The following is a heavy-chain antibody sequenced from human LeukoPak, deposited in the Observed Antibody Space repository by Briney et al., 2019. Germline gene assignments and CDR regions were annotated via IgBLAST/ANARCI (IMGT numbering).Heavy chain of an antibody. CDR2: IKEDGSEK. D-gene: IGHD2-2*01. Sequence: PGGSLRLSCAASGFTLSDHYVDWVRQAPGKGLEWVANIKEDGSEKYYVDSVKGRLTISRDNAKNSVYLQMNSLRAADTAVYYCAREVGSAARGRWGQGTLVTVSS. CDR1: GFTLSDHY. J-gene: IGHJ4*02. CDR3: AREVGSAARGR. V-gene: IGHV3-7*05.